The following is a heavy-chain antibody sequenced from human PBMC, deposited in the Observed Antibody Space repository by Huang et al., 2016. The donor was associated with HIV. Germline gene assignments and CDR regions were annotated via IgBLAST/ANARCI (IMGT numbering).Heavy chain of an antibody. CDR3: AIHDSNDFTFDD. Sequence: EVQLVQSGVEVKKPGESLKISCKGSGFSFTSYWIGWVRQMPGKGLEWLGFIFPCNSNTFYSPAFQGQVTISADKYTRTAYLQWSSLKASDSAIYYCAIHDSNDFTFDDWGQGTLVAVSS. J-gene: IGHJ4*02. D-gene: IGHD5-18*01. CDR2: IFPCNSNT. V-gene: IGHV5-51*03. CDR1: GFSFTSYW.